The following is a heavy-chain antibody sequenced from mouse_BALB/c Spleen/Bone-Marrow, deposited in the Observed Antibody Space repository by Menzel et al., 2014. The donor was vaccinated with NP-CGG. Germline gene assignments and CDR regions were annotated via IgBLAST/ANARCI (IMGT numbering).Heavy chain of an antibody. V-gene: IGHV14-3*02. CDR3: ARGDTSGMWYFVL. Sequence: EVHLQQSGEELVKPGASVKLSCTASGFNLKDTYMHWVKQRPEQGLEWIGRIDTANGNTKFDPKFQGKATITADTSSNPAYRQYSSLTSEDHGVYGRARGDTSGMWYFVLWGAGTTVTVSS. J-gene: IGHJ1*01. CDR2: IDTANGNT. D-gene: IGHD2-10*02. CDR1: GFNLKDTY.